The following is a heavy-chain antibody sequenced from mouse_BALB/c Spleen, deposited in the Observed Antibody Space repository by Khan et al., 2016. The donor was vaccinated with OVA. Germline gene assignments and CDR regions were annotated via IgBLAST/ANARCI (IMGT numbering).Heavy chain of an antibody. CDR2: IDPANGNT. Sequence: VQLKESGAELVKPGASVKLSCTASGFNIKDTYMHWVKQRPEQGLEWIGRIDPANGNTKYDPKFQGKATITADTSSNTAYLQLSSLTSEDTAVYYYAIINAWGQGTTLTVSS. V-gene: IGHV14-3*02. CDR3: AIINA. CDR1: GFNIKDTY. J-gene: IGHJ2*01.